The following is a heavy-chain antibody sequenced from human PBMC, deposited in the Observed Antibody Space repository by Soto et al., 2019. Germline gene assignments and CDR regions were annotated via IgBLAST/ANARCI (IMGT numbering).Heavy chain of an antibody. CDR3: AKFRGPSYSYYSMDV. J-gene: IGHJ6*03. Sequence: EVQLLESGGGLVQPGGSLRLSCAASGFTFGSYAMNWLRQAPGRGLECVPFISGSGRTTYYADSVKGRFTVSRDNSKNTLYLQMNSLRAEYTALYYCAKFRGPSYSYYSMDVWGKGTTVTVSS. V-gene: IGHV3-23*01. D-gene: IGHD3-16*01. CDR2: ISGSGRTT. CDR1: GFTFGSYA.